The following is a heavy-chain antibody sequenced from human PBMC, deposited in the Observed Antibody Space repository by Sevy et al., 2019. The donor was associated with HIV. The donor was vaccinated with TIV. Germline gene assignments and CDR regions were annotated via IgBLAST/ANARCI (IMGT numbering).Heavy chain of an antibody. V-gene: IGHV1-2*02. CDR3: GYCSSTSCFGPIDY. CDR1: GYTFTSYY. Sequence: ASVKVSCKASGYTFTSYYMHWVRLAPGQGLEWMGWINPNSGHTNYAQKFQGRVTMTRDTSISTASMELSRLGSDDTALYYCGYCSSTSCFGPIDYWGQGTLVTVSS. CDR2: INPNSGHT. D-gene: IGHD2-2*01. J-gene: IGHJ4*02.